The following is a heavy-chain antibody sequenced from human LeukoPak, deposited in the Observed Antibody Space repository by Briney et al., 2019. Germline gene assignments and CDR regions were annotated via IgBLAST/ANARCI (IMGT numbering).Heavy chain of an antibody. D-gene: IGHD1-26*01. V-gene: IGHV3-23*01. CDR2: ISGSGRST. J-gene: IGHJ4*02. Sequence: GGSLRLSCAASGFTFSQYAMNWVRQAPGKGLEWVSVISGSGRSTYYADSVKGRFTISRDKSNNTVYLQMSSLRAEDTAVYYCAKPVVNSGTYIPFDYWGQGTLVTVSS. CDR1: GFTFSQYA. CDR3: AKPVVNSGTYIPFDY.